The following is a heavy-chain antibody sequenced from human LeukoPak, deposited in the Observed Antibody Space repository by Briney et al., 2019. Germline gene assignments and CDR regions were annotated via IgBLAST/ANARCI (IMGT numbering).Heavy chain of an antibody. V-gene: IGHV3-30*03. CDR3: ARDYYYYDSSGYYPFQH. D-gene: IGHD3-22*01. CDR2: ISYDGSNK. CDR1: GFTFSSYG. J-gene: IGHJ1*01. Sequence: GGSLRLSCAASGFTFSSYGMHWVRQAPGKGLEWVAVISYDGSNKYYADSVKGRFTISRDNSRNMLYMQMNSLRAEDTAVYYCARDYYYYDSSGYYPFQHWGQGTLVTVSS.